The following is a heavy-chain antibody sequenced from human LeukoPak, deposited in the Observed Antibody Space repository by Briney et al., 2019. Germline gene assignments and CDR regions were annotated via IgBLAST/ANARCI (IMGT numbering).Heavy chain of an antibody. D-gene: IGHD3-9*01. V-gene: IGHV1-69*13. CDR3: ATLLTGYTSTDY. J-gene: IGHJ4*02. CDR2: IIPIFGTA. Sequence: GASVNVSCKASGGTFSSYAISWVRQAPGQGLEWMGGIIPIFGTANYAQKFQGRVTITADESTSTAYMELSSLRSEDTAVYYCATLLTGYTSTDYWGQGTLVTVSS. CDR1: GGTFSSYA.